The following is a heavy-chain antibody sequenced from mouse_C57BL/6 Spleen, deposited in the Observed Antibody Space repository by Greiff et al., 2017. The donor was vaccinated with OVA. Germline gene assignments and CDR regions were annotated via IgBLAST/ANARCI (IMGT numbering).Heavy chain of an antibody. D-gene: IGHD2-2*01. J-gene: IGHJ2*01. CDR1: GFTFSSYG. Sequence: EVQGVESGGDLVKPGGSLKLSCAASGFTFSSYGMSWVRQTPDKRLEWVATISSGGSYTYYPDSVKGRFTISRDNAKNTLYLQMSSLKSEDTTMYYCARQGSMVTTKGVYFDYWGQGTTLTVSS. CDR3: ARQGSMVTTKGVYFDY. CDR2: ISSGGSYT. V-gene: IGHV5-6*01.